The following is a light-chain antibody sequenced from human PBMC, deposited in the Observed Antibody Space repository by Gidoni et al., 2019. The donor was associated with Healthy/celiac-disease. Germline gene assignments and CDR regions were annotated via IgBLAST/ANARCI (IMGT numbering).Light chain of an antibody. Sequence: EILMTQSPATLSASVGDRVTLTCRASQSISSHLTWYQQKPGKAPKLLIYAASSLPSGVPSRFSGSGSGTDFTLTISSLQPEDFATYYCQQSYSTPLYTFGQGTKLEIK. CDR2: AAS. J-gene: IGKJ2*01. CDR3: QQSYSTPLYT. V-gene: IGKV1-39*01. CDR1: QSISSH.